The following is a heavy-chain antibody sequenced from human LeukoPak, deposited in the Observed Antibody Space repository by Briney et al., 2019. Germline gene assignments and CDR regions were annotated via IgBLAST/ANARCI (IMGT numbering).Heavy chain of an antibody. V-gene: IGHV4-59*08. D-gene: IGHD6-13*01. CDR3: ARRGQGSNPDY. CDR1: GGSIINYY. CDR2: IYYSGST. Sequence: SETLSLTCTVSGGSIINYYWSWIRQPPGKGLEWLGYIYYSGSTNYNPSLKSRVTISVDMSKNQFSLKLTSVTAADTAVYYCARRGQGSNPDYWGQGTLVTVSS. J-gene: IGHJ4*02.